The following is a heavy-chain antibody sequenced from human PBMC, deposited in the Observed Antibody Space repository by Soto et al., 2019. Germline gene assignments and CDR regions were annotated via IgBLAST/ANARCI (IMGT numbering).Heavy chain of an antibody. Sequence: PSQTLSLTCAISGDSVSSNSAAWNWIRQSPSRGLEWLGRTYYRSKWYNDYAVSVKSRITINPDTSKNQFSLQLNSVTPEDTAVYYCARDSERGGSSWYTETLYYYYGMDVWGQGTTVTVSS. J-gene: IGHJ6*02. V-gene: IGHV6-1*01. CDR3: ARDSERGGSSWYTETLYYYYGMDV. CDR1: GDSVSSNSAA. D-gene: IGHD6-13*01. CDR2: TYYRSKWYN.